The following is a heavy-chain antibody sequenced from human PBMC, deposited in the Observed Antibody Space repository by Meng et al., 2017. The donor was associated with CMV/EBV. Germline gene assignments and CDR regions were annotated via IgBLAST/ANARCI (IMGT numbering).Heavy chain of an antibody. V-gene: IGHV3-7*01. CDR1: GFTFSSYW. J-gene: IGHJ3*02. CDR2: IKQDGSEK. CDR3: ARDKGEITIFGVVIIFRQGGAFDI. D-gene: IGHD3-3*01. Sequence: GESLKISCAASGFTFSSYWMSWVRQAPGKGLEWVDNIKQDGSEKYYVDSVKGRFTISRDNAKNSLYLQMNSLRAEDTAVYYCARDKGEITIFGVVIIFRQGGAFDIWGQGTMVTVSS.